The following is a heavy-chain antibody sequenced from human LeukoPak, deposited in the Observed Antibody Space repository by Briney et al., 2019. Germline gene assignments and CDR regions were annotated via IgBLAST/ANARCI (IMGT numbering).Heavy chain of an antibody. CDR1: GFNFGTHT. J-gene: IGHJ3*01. CDR3: AREHFDV. Sequence: PGGSLRLSCAASGFNFGTHTVHWVRQPPGEGLQYVSGIGPDGAFTYYANSVKGRFTISRDNSKNTLYLQMGSLRPEDMAVYYCAREHFDVWGQGTLVTVSS. V-gene: IGHV3-64*01. CDR2: IGPDGAFT.